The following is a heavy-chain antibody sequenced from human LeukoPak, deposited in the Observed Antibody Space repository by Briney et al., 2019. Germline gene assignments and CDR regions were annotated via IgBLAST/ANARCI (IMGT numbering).Heavy chain of an antibody. CDR3: ATLPEYGEDY. D-gene: IGHD3-10*01. CDR2: IYYSGST. V-gene: IGHV4-59*08. J-gene: IGHJ4*02. Sequence: SETLSLTCTVSGGSISSYYWSWIRQPPGKGLEWIGYIYYSGSTNYNPSLKSRATISVDTSKNQFSLKLSSVTAADTAVYYCATLPEYGEDYWGQGTLVTVSS. CDR1: GGSISSYY.